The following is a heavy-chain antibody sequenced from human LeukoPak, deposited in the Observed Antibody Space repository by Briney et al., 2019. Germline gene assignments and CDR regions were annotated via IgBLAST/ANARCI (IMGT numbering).Heavy chain of an antibody. D-gene: IGHD1-26*01. V-gene: IGHV3-23*01. J-gene: IGHJ3*02. CDR3: AKDVWEHTEAFDI. CDR1: GFTFSSYG. CDR2: ISGSGGST. Sequence: GGSLRLSCAASGFTFSSYGMSWVRQAPGKGLEWVSAISGSGGSTYYADSVKGRFTISRDNSKNTLYLQMNSLRAEDTAVYYCAKDVWEHTEAFDIWGQGTMVTVSS.